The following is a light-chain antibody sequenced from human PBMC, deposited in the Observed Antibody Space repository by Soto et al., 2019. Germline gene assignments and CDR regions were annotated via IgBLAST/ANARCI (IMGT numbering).Light chain of an antibody. V-gene: IGLV1-40*01. J-gene: IGLJ1*01. CDR1: SSNIGAGYD. Sequence: QSVLTQPPSESGAPGQRVTISCTGSSSNIGAGYDVHWYQQLPGTAPKLLIYGNSNRPSGVPDRFSGSKSGPSASLAITGLQAEDESDYHCQSYDSSLSGRYVFGTGTKSTVL. CDR2: GNS. CDR3: QSYDSSLSGRYV.